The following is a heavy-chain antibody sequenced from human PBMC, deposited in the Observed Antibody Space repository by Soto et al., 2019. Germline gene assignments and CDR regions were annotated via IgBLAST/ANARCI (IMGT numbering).Heavy chain of an antibody. CDR3: AKGPVVVAATRTPDFDY. Sequence: GGSLRLSCAASGFTFSSYSMNWVRQAPGKGLEWVSYISSSSNSIYYADSVKGRFTISRDNSKNTLYLQMNSLRAEDTAVYYCAKGPVVVAATRTPDFDYWGQGTLVTVSS. J-gene: IGHJ4*02. CDR2: ISSSSNSI. CDR1: GFTFSSYS. V-gene: IGHV3-48*01. D-gene: IGHD2-15*01.